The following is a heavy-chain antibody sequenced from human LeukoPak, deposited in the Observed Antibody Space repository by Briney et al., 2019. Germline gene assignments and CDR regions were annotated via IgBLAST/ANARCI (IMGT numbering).Heavy chain of an antibody. V-gene: IGHV3-15*01. J-gene: IGHJ4*02. CDR2: IKAKAHGWKI. D-gene: IGHD1-26*01. CDR1: GFTFINAW. CDR3: TTDGVCVEGATYDS. Sequence: GGSLRLSCAASGFTFINAWMAWVRQAPGKGLEWVGRIKAKAHGWKIEYAAPVKGRFTISRDDSKNTLYLQMNSLKTEDTAVYYCTTDGVCVEGATYDSWGQGTLVSVSS.